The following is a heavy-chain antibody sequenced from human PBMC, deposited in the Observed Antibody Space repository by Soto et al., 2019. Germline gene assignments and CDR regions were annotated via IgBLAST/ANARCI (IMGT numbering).Heavy chain of an antibody. CDR1: GGYISSYY. D-gene: IGHD3-22*01. V-gene: IGHV4-39*01. CDR3: ARQIYDSSGYYYAY. CDR2: IYSLGNT. J-gene: IGHJ4*02. Sequence: SETHSLTSTVSGGYISSYYWGWIRQPPGQGLEWLGTIYSLGNTYYNPSLKSRVTISVDKSKSQLFLKLSSVTAPDTAVYYCARQIYDSSGYYYAYWGQGTLVTVSS.